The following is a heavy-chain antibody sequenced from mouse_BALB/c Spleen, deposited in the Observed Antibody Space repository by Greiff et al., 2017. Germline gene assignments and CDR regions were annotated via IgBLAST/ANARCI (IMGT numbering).Heavy chain of an antibody. D-gene: IGHD2-1*01. CDR1: GFTFSSFG. Sequence: VQLKQSGAGLVQPGGSRKLSCAASGFTFSSFGMHWVRQAPEKGLEWVAYISSGSSTIYYADTVKGRFTISRDNPKNTLFLQMTSLRSEDTAMFYCARSAGNLLDYWGQGTTLTVSS. CDR2: ISSGSSTI. CDR3: ARSAGNLLDY. J-gene: IGHJ2*01. V-gene: IGHV5-17*02.